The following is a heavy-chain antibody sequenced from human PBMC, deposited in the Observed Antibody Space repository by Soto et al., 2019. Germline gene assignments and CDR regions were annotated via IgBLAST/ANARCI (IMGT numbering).Heavy chain of an antibody. J-gene: IGHJ6*02. CDR3: ARTGIAVAGTVVWYYGTDV. D-gene: IGHD6-19*01. CDR2: IIPIFGTA. CDR1: GGTFSSYA. V-gene: IGHV1-69*13. Sequence: ASVKVSCKASGGTFSSYAISWVRQAPGQGLEWMGGIIPIFGTANYAQKFQGRVTITADESTSTAYMELSSLRSEDTAVYYCARTGIAVAGTVVWYYGTDVWGQGTTVTVSS.